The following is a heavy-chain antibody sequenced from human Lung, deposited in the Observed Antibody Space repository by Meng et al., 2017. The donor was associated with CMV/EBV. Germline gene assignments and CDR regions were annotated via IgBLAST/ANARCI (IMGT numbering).Heavy chain of an antibody. J-gene: IGHJ6*02. CDR3: ARLDDYGDTSKFDV. V-gene: IGHV1-2*02. CDR2: INPNSGDT. CDR1: GYTFTGYY. Sequence: ASXXVFXKTFGYTFTGYYIHWVRQAPGPGLEWMGWINPNSGDTTYAQNFQGRVTMTRDTSITTAYMELSRLRSDDTAVYYCARLDDYGDTSKFDVWGQGTTVTVSS. D-gene: IGHD4-17*01.